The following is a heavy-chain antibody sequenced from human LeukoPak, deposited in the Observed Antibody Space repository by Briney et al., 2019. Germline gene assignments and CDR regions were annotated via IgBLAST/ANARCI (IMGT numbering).Heavy chain of an antibody. CDR3: ARGIGSTVFFDH. Sequence: PGGSLRLSCAASGXTFSDYDMNWVRQAPGKGLEWVSVMYAGGNTYYADSVKGRFTISRDKSKNTLYLQMNSLRAEDTAVYYCARGIGSTVFFDHWGQGTLVTVSS. V-gene: IGHV3-53*01. D-gene: IGHD4-17*01. CDR1: GXTFSDYD. J-gene: IGHJ4*02. CDR2: MYAGGNT.